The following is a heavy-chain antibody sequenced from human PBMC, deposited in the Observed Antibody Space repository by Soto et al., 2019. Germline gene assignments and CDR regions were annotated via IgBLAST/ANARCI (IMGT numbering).Heavy chain of an antibody. D-gene: IGHD2-8*01. CDR1: GGSISSGGSY. V-gene: IGHV4-31*03. J-gene: IGHJ5*02. CDR3: ASNDKKVRNWFDP. Sequence: SETLSLTCPVSGGSISSGGSYWSWIRQHPGKGLEWIGYIYYSGSTYYNPSLKSRVTISVDTSKNQFSLKLSSVTAADTAVYYCASNDKKVRNWFDPWGQGTLVTVSS. CDR2: IYYSGST.